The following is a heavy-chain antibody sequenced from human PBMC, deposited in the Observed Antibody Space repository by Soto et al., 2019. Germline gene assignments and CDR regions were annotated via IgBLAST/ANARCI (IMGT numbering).Heavy chain of an antibody. CDR2: IWYDGSNK. CDR3: ARGGHFDY. J-gene: IGHJ4*02. V-gene: IGHV3-33*01. Sequence: QVQLVESGGGVVQPGRSLRLSCAASGFTFSSYGMHWVRQAPGKGLEWVAVIWYDGSNKYYADSVKGRFTISRDNSKNALYLQMNSLRAEETAVYYCARGGHFDYWGQGTLVPVSS. D-gene: IGHD5-12*01. CDR1: GFTFSSYG.